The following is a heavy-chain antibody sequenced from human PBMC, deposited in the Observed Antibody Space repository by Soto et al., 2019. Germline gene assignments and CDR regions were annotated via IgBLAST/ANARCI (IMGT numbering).Heavy chain of an antibody. D-gene: IGHD3-9*01. V-gene: IGHV4-30-4*01. CDR2: IYYSGST. CDR1: GGSISSGDYY. Sequence: PSETLSLTCTVSGGSISSGDYYWSWIRQPPGKGLEWIGYIYYSGSTYYNPSLKSRVTISVDTSKNQFSLRLTSVTAADTAIYYCTRRYNWTGNYFDPWGPGALLTASS. CDR3: TRRYNWTGNYFDP. J-gene: IGHJ5*02.